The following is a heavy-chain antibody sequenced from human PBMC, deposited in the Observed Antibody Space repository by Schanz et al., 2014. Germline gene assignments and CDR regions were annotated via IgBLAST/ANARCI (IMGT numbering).Heavy chain of an antibody. Sequence: EVQLVESGGGLVKPGGSLRLSCEASEFTFSSYKMNWVRQAPGKGLEWVSSISSSGSYIHYADSVKGRFTISRDNAKNTLYLQMNSLRAEDTAVYYCARDSRRNYDFLTAYYSIDYWGQGTLVTVSS. V-gene: IGHV3-21*01. CDR2: ISSSGSYI. D-gene: IGHD3-9*01. J-gene: IGHJ4*02. CDR1: EFTFSSYK. CDR3: ARDSRRNYDFLTAYYSIDY.